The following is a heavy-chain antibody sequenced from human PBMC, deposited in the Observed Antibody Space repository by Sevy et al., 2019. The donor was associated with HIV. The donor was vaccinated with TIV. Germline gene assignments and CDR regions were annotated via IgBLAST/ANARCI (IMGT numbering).Heavy chain of an antibody. J-gene: IGHJ4*02. CDR1: GFTFSDYY. Sequence: GGSLRLSCAASGFTFSDYYMSWIRQAPGKGPERVSYINNSSRFINYVKSVKGRFTISRDNAKNSLYLQMNSLRAEDTAVYYCARGKVLFDYWGQGTLVTVSS. V-gene: IGHV3-11*06. CDR2: INNSSRFI. CDR3: ARGKVLFDY.